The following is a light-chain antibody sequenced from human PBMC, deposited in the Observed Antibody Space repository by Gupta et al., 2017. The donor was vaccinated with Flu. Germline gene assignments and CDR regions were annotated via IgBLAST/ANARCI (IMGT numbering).Light chain of an antibody. V-gene: IGKV1-39*01. CDR3: QQTFSSTWT. J-gene: IGKJ1*01. CDR2: AAS. CDR1: QTINKY. Sequence: IQLTQSPSSVSASVGDEITITCRASQTINKYLNWYQHKPGQPPRYLMSAASSIHGGVPSRVRGSGSGTEFTLTISNLQPEDYATYYCQQTFSSTWTFGQGTRVEVK.